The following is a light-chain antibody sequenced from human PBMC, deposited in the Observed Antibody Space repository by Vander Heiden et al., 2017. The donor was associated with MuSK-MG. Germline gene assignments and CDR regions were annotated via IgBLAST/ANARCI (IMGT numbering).Light chain of an antibody. CDR1: QSISSW. V-gene: IGKV1-5*03. CDR3: QQYNSYQWT. CDR2: KAS. J-gene: IGKJ1*01. Sequence: DIQMTQSPSTLSASVGDRVTITCRASQSISSWLDWYQQKPGKAPKLLIYKASSLESGVPSRFSGSGSGTEFTLTISSLQPDDFATYYCQQYNSYQWTFGQGTKVEIK.